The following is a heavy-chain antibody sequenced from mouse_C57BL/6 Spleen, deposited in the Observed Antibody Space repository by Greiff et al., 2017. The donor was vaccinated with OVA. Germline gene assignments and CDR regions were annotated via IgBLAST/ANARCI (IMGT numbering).Heavy chain of an antibody. J-gene: IGHJ2*01. CDR2: INPNNGGT. CDR3: ARGLRRRYFDY. Sequence: VQLQQSGPELVKPGASVKISCKASGYTFTDYYMNWVKQSHGKSLEWIGDINPNNGGTSYNQKFKGKATLTVDKSSSTAYMELRSLTSEDSAVYYCARGLRRRYFDYWGQGTTLTVSS. CDR1: GYTFTDYY. D-gene: IGHD2-4*01. V-gene: IGHV1-26*01.